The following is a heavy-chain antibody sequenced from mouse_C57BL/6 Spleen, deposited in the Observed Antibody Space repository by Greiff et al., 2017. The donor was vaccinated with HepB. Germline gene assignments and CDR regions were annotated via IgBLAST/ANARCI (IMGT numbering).Heavy chain of an antibody. CDR2: INPGSGGT. CDR3: ARSSGSSPFAY. CDR1: GYAFTNYL. D-gene: IGHD1-1*01. Sequence: QVQLKESGAELVRPGTSVKVSCKASGYAFTNYLIEWVKQRPGQGLEWIGVINPGSGGTNYNEKFKGKATLTADKSSSTAYMQLSSLTSEDSAVYFCARSSGSSPFAYWGQGTLVTVSA. V-gene: IGHV1-54*01. J-gene: IGHJ3*01.